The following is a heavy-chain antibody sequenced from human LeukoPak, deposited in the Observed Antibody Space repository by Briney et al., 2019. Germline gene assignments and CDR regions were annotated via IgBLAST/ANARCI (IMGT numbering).Heavy chain of an antibody. D-gene: IGHD2-2*01. CDR1: GYSISSGYY. CDR2: IYHSGST. CDR3: ARGGCSSTSCYSSFDY. V-gene: IGHV4-38-2*01. J-gene: IGHJ4*02. Sequence: PSETLSLTCAVSGYSISSGYYWGWIRQPPGKGLEWIGSIYHSGSTYYNPSLKSRVTISADTSKNQFSLKLSSVTAADTAVYYCARGGCSSTSCYSSFDYWGQGTLVTVSS.